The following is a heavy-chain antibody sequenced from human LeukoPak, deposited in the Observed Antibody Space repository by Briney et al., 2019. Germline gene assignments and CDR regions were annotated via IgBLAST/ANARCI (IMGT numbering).Heavy chain of an antibody. Sequence: GGSLRLSCAASGFTFSSYSMNWVRQAPGKGLEWVSYISSSSSTIYYADSVKGRFTISRDNAKNSLYLQMNSLRAEDTAVYYCARGSGDYDNWFDPWGQGTLVTVSS. CDR3: ARGSGDYDNWFDP. J-gene: IGHJ5*02. D-gene: IGHD4-17*01. CDR2: ISSSSSTI. V-gene: IGHV3-48*04. CDR1: GFTFSSYS.